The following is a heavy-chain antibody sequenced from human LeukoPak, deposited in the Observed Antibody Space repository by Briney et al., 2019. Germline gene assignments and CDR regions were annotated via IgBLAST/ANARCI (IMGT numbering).Heavy chain of an antibody. Sequence: ASVTVSCKASVYTFTSYGISWVRQAPGQGLEWMGWISAYNGNTNYAQKLQGRVTMTTDTSTSTAYMELRSLRSDDTAVYYCARDKYDYYYMDVWGKGTTVTVSS. J-gene: IGHJ6*03. V-gene: IGHV1-18*01. D-gene: IGHD3-3*01. CDR3: ARDKYDYYYMDV. CDR2: ISAYNGNT. CDR1: VYTFTSYG.